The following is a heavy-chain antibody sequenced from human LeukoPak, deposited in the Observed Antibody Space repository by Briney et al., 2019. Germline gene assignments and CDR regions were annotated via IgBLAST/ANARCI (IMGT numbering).Heavy chain of an antibody. Sequence: PSETLSLTCAVYGGSFSGYYWSWIRQPPGKGLEWIGEINHSGSTNYNPSLKSRVTISVDTSKNQFSLKLSSVTAADTAVYYCARRRQFYYYDSSGYYGSFDYWGQGTLVTVSS. CDR2: INHSGST. J-gene: IGHJ4*02. CDR1: GGSFSGYY. V-gene: IGHV4-34*01. CDR3: ARRRQFYYYDSSGYYGSFDY. D-gene: IGHD3-22*01.